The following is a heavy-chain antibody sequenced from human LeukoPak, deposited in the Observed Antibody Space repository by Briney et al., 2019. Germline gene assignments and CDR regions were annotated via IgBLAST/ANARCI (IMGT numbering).Heavy chain of an antibody. Sequence: SETLSLTCAVSGGSISSGGYSWSWIRQPPGKGLEWIGYIYHSGSTYYNPSLKSRVTISVDRSKNQFSLKLSSVTAADTAVYYCARGPAITYYYGSGKFDPWGQGTLVTVSS. V-gene: IGHV4-30-2*01. CDR1: GGSISSGGYS. CDR2: IYHSGST. CDR3: ARGPAITYYYGSGKFDP. D-gene: IGHD3-10*01. J-gene: IGHJ5*02.